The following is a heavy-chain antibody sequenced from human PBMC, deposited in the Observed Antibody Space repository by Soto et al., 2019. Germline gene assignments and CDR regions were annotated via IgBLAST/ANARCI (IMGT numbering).Heavy chain of an antibody. CDR2: ISYDGSNK. D-gene: IGHD6-19*01. V-gene: IGHV3-30-3*01. CDR3: ARVPSIAVAGTRLDY. Sequence: QVQLVESGGGLFQPGRSLGLAWAAPGFTFSSYAMHWVRQAPGKGREWVAVISYDGSNKYYADSVKGRFTISRDNSKNTLYLQMNSLRAEDTAVYYCARVPSIAVAGTRLDYWGQGTLVTVSS. CDR1: GFTFSSYA. J-gene: IGHJ4*02.